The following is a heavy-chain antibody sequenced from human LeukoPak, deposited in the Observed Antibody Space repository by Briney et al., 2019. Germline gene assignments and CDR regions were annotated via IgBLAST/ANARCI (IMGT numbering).Heavy chain of an antibody. J-gene: IGHJ5*02. CDR3: ARDRSRYNSDWFDP. CDR2: IYYSGST. V-gene: IGHV4-59*01. CDR1: GGSLSSYY. Sequence: SETLSLTCTVSGGSLSSYYWSWIRQPPGKGPEWIGYIYYSGSTNYNPSLKSRVTISVDTSKNQFSLKLSSVTAADTAVYYCARDRSRYNSDWFDPWGQGTLVTVSS. D-gene: IGHD5-24*01.